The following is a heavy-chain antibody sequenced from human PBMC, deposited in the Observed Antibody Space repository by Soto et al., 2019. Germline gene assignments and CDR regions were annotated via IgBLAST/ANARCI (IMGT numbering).Heavy chain of an antibody. Sequence: EVQLVESGGGLVQPGGSLRLSCAASEFTFSSYEMNWVRQAPGKGPEWVSYISSSGGTIYYADSVKGRFAISRDNAKNSLYLQMNSLRAEDTAVYYCARDLGSPDAFDIWGQGTMVSVSS. V-gene: IGHV3-48*03. J-gene: IGHJ3*02. D-gene: IGHD6-19*01. CDR3: ARDLGSPDAFDI. CDR2: ISSSGGTI. CDR1: EFTFSSYE.